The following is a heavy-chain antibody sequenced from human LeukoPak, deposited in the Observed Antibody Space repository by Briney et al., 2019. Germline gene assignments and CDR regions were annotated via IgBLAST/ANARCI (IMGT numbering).Heavy chain of an antibody. D-gene: IGHD3-10*01. CDR3: ARDYYGSRPYYYMDV. Sequence: SETLSLTCTVSGGSISSYYWSWIRQPAGKGLEWIGRIYTSGSTNYNPSLKSRVTMSVDTSKNQFSLKLSSVTAADTAVYYCARDYYGSRPYYYMDVWGKGTTVTISS. CDR2: IYTSGST. CDR1: GGSISSYY. V-gene: IGHV4-4*07. J-gene: IGHJ6*03.